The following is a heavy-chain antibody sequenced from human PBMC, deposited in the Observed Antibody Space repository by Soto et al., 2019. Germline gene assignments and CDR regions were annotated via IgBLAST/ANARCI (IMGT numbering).Heavy chain of an antibody. CDR2: INESGST. CDR1: GGSFSGYY. V-gene: IGHV4-34*01. CDR3: ARGLILWNGELSRRGDHYYYMDV. J-gene: IGHJ6*03. D-gene: IGHD3-10*01. Sequence: QVQLQQWGAGLLKPSETLSLTCAVYGGSFSGYYWSWIRQPPGKGLEWIGEINESGSTKYNPSLKSRVIISVDTTKNQFSLKLSSVTAADRAVYYCARGLILWNGELSRRGDHYYYMDVWGKGTTVTVSS.